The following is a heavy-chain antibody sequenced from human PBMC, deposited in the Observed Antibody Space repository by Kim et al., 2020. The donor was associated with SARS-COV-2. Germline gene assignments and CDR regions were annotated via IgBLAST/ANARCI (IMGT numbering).Heavy chain of an antibody. D-gene: IGHD6-19*01. Sequence: GGSLRLSCAASGFTVSRNYMSWVRQAPGKGLEWVSIIYSGDITYYADSVKGRFTISRDNSKNTLYLQVSSLRAEDSAVYYCARVLAVAGDDAFDLWGQGT. V-gene: IGHV3-66*01. CDR3: ARVLAVAGDDAFDL. CDR1: GFTVSRNY. J-gene: IGHJ3*01. CDR2: IYSGDIT.